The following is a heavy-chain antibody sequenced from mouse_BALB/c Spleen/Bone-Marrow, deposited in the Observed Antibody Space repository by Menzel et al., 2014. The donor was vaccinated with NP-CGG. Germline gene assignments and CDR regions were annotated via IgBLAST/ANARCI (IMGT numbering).Heavy chain of an antibody. CDR1: GYTFTSYN. J-gene: IGHJ4*01. CDR2: IYPGNGGT. CDR3: ARSRYYYAMDY. V-gene: IGHV1-12*01. Sequence: VQLQQSGAELVKPGASVEMSCKATGYTFTSYNVHWVKQTPGQGLEWIGAIYPGNGGTAYSQKFKDKATLTADKSSSTAYMQLSRLTSEDSAVYHCARSRYYYAMDYWGQGTSVTVSS.